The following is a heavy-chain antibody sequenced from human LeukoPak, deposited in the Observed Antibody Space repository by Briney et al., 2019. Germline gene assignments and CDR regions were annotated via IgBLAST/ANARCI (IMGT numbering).Heavy chain of an antibody. D-gene: IGHD3-22*01. Sequence: PGGSLRLSCAASGFTFSSHGMHWVRQAPGKGLEWVSIIWYDGSDEYYADSVKGRFTISRDNSKNTLYLQMNSLRAEGTAVYYCARDGGYHSSGPFDYWGQGTLVTVSS. J-gene: IGHJ4*02. CDR3: ARDGGYHSSGPFDY. CDR1: GFTFSSHG. V-gene: IGHV3-33*01. CDR2: IWYDGSDE.